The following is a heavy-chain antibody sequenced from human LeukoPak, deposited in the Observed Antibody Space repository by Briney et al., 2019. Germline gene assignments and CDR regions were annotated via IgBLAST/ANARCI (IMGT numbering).Heavy chain of an antibody. V-gene: IGHV1-18*01. Sequence: ASVTVSCKASGYTFTSYGISWVRQAPGQRLEWMGWISAYNGNTNYAQKLQGRVTMTTDTSTSTAYMELRSLRSDDTAVYYCARDSGSYSSGSAFDIWGQGTMVTVSS. CDR3: ARDSGSYSSGSAFDI. CDR1: GYTFTSYG. CDR2: ISAYNGNT. D-gene: IGHD1-26*01. J-gene: IGHJ3*02.